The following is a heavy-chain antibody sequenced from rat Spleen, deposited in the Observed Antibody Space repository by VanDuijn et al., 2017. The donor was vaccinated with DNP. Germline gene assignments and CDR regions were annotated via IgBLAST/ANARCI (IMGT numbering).Heavy chain of an antibody. V-gene: IGHV5-20*01. D-gene: IGHD1-2*01. CDR1: GFTFSDYY. J-gene: IGHJ1*01. CDR2: ISYDGRRT. CDR3: ARGSSSIYWYFDF. Sequence: EVQLVESGGGLVQPGRSLKLSCAASGFTFSDYYMAWVRQAPTEGLECVAYISYDGRRTSYGDSVKGRFTISRDDAKSSLYLQMNSLKSEDTATYYCARGSSSIYWYFDFWGPGTMVTVSS.